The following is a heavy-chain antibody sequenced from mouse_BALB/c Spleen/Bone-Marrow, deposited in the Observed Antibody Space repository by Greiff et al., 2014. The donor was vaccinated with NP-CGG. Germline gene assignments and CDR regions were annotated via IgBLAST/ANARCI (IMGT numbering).Heavy chain of an antibody. CDR3: ARAY. J-gene: IGHJ2*01. CDR1: GYTFTDTW. Sequence: VQVVESGAELAKPGASVKMSCKAPGYTFTDTWIHWIKQRPGQGLEWIGYINPSTGYAEYNQNFKDKATLTVDKSSSTAYMQLSSLTSEDSAVYYCARAYWGQGPTLTVSS. V-gene: IGHV1-7*01. CDR2: INPSTGYA.